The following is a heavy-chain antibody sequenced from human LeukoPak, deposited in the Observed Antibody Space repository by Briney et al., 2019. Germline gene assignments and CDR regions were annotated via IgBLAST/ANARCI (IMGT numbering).Heavy chain of an antibody. CDR2: IHASDSDT. V-gene: IGHV3-23*01. CDR3: AKRPRDSSGYYLGAFDG. Sequence: HPGGALRLSCSAYGFPFSTHAMTWVRQAPGKGLEWVSAIHASDSDTYYADSAKARFTVSRDNSKHTLYLQMSSLRADDTAVYFCAKRPRDSSGYYLGAFDGWGQGTTVTVSS. CDR1: GFPFSTHA. J-gene: IGHJ3*01. D-gene: IGHD3-22*01.